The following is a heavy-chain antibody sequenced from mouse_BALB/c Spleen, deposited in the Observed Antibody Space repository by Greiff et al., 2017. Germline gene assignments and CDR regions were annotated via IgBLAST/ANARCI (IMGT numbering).Heavy chain of an antibody. V-gene: IGHV14-3*02. J-gene: IGHJ2*01. CDR3: AREGNFYFDY. CDR1: GFNFTDTY. D-gene: IGHD2-1*01. Sequence: EVQLQQSGAELVKPGASVKLSCTASGFNFTDTYMHWVKQRPEQGLEWIGGIDPANGNTKYDPKFQGRATITADTSSNTAYLQLSSLTSEATAVYYWAREGNFYFDYWGQGTTLTVSS. CDR2: IDPANGNT.